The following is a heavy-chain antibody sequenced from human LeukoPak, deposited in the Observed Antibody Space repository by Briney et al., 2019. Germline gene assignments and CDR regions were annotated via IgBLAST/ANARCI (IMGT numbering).Heavy chain of an antibody. D-gene: IGHD3-10*01. V-gene: IGHV3-23*01. CDR2: ISGSGGST. J-gene: IGHJ4*02. CDR3: AKDLYYYGSGTDY. CDR1: GFTFSIYA. Sequence: PGGSLRLSCAATGFTFSIYAMSWVRQAPGKGLEWVSAISGSGGSTYYADSAKGRFTISRDNSKNTLYLQMNSLRAEDTAVYYCAKDLYYYGSGTDYWGQGTLVTVSS.